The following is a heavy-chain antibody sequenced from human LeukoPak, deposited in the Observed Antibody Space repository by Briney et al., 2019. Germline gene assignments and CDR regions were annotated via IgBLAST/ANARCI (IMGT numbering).Heavy chain of an antibody. CDR2: IYHSGST. CDR1: GGSISSGGYY. CDR3: ARGYYYYYMDV. V-gene: IGHV4-30-2*01. Sequence: SETLSLTCTVSGGSISSGGYYWSWIRQPPGKGLEWIGYIYHSGSTYYNPSLKSRVTISVDRSKNQFSLKLSSVTAADTAVYYCARGYYYYYMDVWGKGTTVTVSS. J-gene: IGHJ6*03.